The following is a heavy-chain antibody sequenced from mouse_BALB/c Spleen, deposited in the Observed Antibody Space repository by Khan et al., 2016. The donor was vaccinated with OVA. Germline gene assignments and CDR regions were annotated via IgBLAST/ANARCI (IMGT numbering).Heavy chain of an antibody. CDR1: GYSITSDYA. J-gene: IGHJ4*01. D-gene: IGHD1-1*02. V-gene: IGHV3-2*02. CDR2: ISSSGST. Sequence: EVKLLESGPGLVKPSQSLSLTCTVTGYSITSDYAWNWIRQFPGNKLEWMGYISSSGSTNYNPVLKSRISITRDTSKNQFFLQLNSVTTEDTATYYCGRDGARYNYAMHNWGQGTSVTVSS. CDR3: GRDGARYNYAMHN.